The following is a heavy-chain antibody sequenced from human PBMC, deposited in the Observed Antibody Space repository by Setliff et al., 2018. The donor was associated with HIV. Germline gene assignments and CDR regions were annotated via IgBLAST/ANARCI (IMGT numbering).Heavy chain of an antibody. CDR2: IYYSGST. Sequence: SETLSLTCTVSGGSISSYYWSWIRQPPGKGLEWIGYIYYSGSTNYNPSLKSRVTISVDTSKNQFSLKLSSVTAADTAVYYCATSPYYCDSSGYPYYYYMDVWGKGTTVTVSS. CDR1: GGSISSYY. V-gene: IGHV4-59*01. J-gene: IGHJ6*03. CDR3: ATSPYYCDSSGYPYYYYMDV. D-gene: IGHD3-22*01.